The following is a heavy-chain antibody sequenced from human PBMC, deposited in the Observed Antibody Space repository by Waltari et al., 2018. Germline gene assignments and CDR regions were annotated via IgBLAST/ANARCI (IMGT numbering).Heavy chain of an antibody. CDR2: TNEDGSIT. CDR1: GFTFRRFW. J-gene: IGHJ5*02. Sequence: EVLLVESGGGLVQPGGSLRLSCAASGFTFRRFWMHWVRQAPGKGLAWVSRTNEDGSITSYAESVKGRFTISRDNAKSTLYLQLNSLRAEDTAVYYCASDLAGPKDRWGQGTLVTVSS. CDR3: ASDLAGPKDR. V-gene: IGHV3-74*01.